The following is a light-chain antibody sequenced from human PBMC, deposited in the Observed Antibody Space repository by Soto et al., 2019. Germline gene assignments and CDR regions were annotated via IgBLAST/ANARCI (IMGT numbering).Light chain of an antibody. CDR3: QHYNMYSPWT. CDR1: ADISNF. CDR2: DVS. V-gene: IGKV1-16*01. J-gene: IGKJ1*01. Sequence: DIQMTQSPSSLSASVGDRVTITCRASADISNFLAWFQQRPGKAPELLIYDVSSLQSGVPPRFSGSGSGTECTLTIGSLQPDDFATYYCQHYNMYSPWTFGQGTKVEIK.